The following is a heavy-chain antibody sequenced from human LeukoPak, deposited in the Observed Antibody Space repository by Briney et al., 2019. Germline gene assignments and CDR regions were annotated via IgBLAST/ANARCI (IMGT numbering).Heavy chain of an antibody. CDR3: ARHFGGTVLLTNAFDI. J-gene: IGHJ3*02. CDR1: GGSISSYY. D-gene: IGHD3-16*01. V-gene: IGHV4-4*09. Sequence: SETLSLTCTVSGGSISSYYWSWIRQPPGKGLEWIGYIYTSGSTNYNPSLKSRVTISVDTSKNQFSLKLSSVTAADTAVYYCARHFGGTVLLTNAFDIWSQGTMVTVSS. CDR2: IYTSGST.